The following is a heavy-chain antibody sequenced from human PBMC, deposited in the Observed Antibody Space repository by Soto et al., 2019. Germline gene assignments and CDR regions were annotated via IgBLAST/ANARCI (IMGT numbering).Heavy chain of an antibody. CDR1: GFTFSTYN. CDR3: TRGEASVVVPGAFETIAVAGVDFFDY. CDR2: ISSSSRFI. Sequence: EVQLVESGGGLVKPGGSLRLSCAASGFTFSTYNMNWVRQAPGKGLEWVSSISSSSRFISYADSLKGRFTISRDNAQNSLYLQMNSLRAEDTAVYYCTRGEASVVVPGAFETIAVAGVDFFDYWGQGTLVTVSS. V-gene: IGHV3-21*01. J-gene: IGHJ4*02. D-gene: IGHD6-13*01.